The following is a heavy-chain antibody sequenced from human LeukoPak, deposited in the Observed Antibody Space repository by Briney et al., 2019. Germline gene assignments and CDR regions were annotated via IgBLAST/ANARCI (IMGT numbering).Heavy chain of an antibody. Sequence: SETLSLTCSVSGTSISSLYWSWIRQPPGKGLEWIGYIYYTGSTNYNPSLKSPVTIFVDTSKNQFSLKLSSVTAGDTAVYYCARAPGIAAAGTHFDFWGQGTLVTVSS. CDR3: ARAPGIAAAGTHFDF. CDR2: IYYTGST. J-gene: IGHJ4*02. D-gene: IGHD6-13*01. CDR1: GTSISSLY. V-gene: IGHV4-59*01.